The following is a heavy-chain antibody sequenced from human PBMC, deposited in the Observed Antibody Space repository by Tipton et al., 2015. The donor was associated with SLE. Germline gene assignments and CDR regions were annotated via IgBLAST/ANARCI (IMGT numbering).Heavy chain of an antibody. Sequence: TLSLTCTVSGGSISGYYWSWIRQPPGKGLEWIGNIYDSGSSNYNPSLKSRVTISLDTSKRQFSLRLSSVTAADTAVYYCARLVDILSGSSFDPWGQGTQVIVSS. CDR1: GGSISGYY. CDR3: ARLVDILSGSSFDP. CDR2: IYDSGSS. D-gene: IGHD3-9*01. J-gene: IGHJ5*02. V-gene: IGHV4-59*01.